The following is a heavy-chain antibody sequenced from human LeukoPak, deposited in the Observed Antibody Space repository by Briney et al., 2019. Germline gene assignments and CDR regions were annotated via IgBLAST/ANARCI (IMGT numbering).Heavy chain of an antibody. CDR1: GGTFSSYA. D-gene: IGHD4-17*01. CDR3: ARGSLDDYGDYGGQFDY. CDR2: IIPIFGTA. V-gene: IGHV1-69*01. Sequence: ASVKVSCKASGGTFSSYAISWVRQAPGQGLEWMGGIIPIFGTANYAQKFQGRVTITADESTSTAYMELSSLRSEGTAVYYCARGSLDDYGDYGGQFDYWGQGTLVTVSS. J-gene: IGHJ4*02.